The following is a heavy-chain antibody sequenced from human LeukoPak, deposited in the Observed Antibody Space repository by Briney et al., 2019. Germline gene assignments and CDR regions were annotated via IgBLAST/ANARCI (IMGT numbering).Heavy chain of an antibody. V-gene: IGHV4-31*03. CDR1: GGSISSGGYY. CDR2: IYYSGST. D-gene: IGHD2-15*01. Sequence: SETLSLTCTVSGGSISSGGYYWSWIRQHPGKGLEWIGYIYYSGSTYYNPSLKSRVTISVDTSKNPFSLKLSSVTAADTAVYYCARDGDYCSGGSCYANWFDPWGQGTLVTVSS. CDR3: ARDGDYCSGGSCYANWFDP. J-gene: IGHJ5*02.